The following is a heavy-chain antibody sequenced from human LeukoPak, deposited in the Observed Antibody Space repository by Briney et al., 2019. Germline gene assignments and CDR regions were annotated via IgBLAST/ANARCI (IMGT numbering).Heavy chain of an antibody. CDR3: TTSPAVAS. CDR1: GFTVSNNY. J-gene: IGHJ5*02. V-gene: IGHV3-53*01. Sequence: GGSLRLSCAASGFTVSNNYMSWVRQAPGKGLEWVSLIYSGGTTFYTDSVKGRFTISRDSSKNTLYLQMNNLKAEDTAVYYCTTSPAVASWGQGTLVTVSS. CDR2: IYSGGTT. D-gene: IGHD4-23*01.